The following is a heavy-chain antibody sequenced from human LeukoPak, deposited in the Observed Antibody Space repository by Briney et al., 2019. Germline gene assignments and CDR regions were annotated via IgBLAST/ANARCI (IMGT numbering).Heavy chain of an antibody. CDR2: INSYNGDT. D-gene: IGHD2/OR15-2a*01. CDR3: ARGFYGIPSFDY. CDR1: GYTFINYG. V-gene: IGHV1-18*01. Sequence: ASVKVSCKASGYTFINYGMTWVRQAPGQGLEWMGWINSYNGDTNYAQKVQGRVTMTTDTSTSTAYMELRSLRSDDTAVYYCARGFYGIPSFDYWGQGSLVTVSS. J-gene: IGHJ4*02.